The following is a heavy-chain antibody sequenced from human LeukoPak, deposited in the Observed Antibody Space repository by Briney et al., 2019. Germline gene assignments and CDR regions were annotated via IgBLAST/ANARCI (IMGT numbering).Heavy chain of an antibody. D-gene: IGHD6-13*01. CDR1: GGSVSSSSY. V-gene: IGHV4-39*01. Sequence: SETLSLTCTVSGGSVSSSSYWGWIRQPPGKGLEWIGSIYHSGSTYYSPSLKSRVTISLDPSKNQFSLKLSSLTAADTAIYYCASGYTAAGRRFDPWGQGTLVTVSS. CDR3: ASGYTAAGRRFDP. J-gene: IGHJ5*02. CDR2: IYHSGST.